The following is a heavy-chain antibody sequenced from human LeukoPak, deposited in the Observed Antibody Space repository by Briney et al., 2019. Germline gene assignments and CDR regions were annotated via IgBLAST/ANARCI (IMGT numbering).Heavy chain of an antibody. V-gene: IGHV1-8*03. Sequence: ASVKVSCKASGYTFSSYDINWVRQATGQGLEWMGWMNPNSGNTGYAQKFQGRVTITRNTSISTAYMELSSLRSEDTAVYYCARGHQTTTIFGVVISEPNFDYWGQGTLVTVSS. CDR1: GYTFSSYD. D-gene: IGHD3-3*01. J-gene: IGHJ4*02. CDR2: MNPNSGNT. CDR3: ARGHQTTTIFGVVISEPNFDY.